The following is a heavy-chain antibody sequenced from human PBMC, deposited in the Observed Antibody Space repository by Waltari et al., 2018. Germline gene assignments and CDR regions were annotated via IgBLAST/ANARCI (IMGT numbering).Heavy chain of an antibody. CDR1: GFTLSSYW. J-gene: IGHJ4*02. D-gene: IGHD6-19*01. V-gene: IGHV3-7*01. CDR2: IKQDGSEK. CDR3: AREQWLALDY. Sequence: EVQLVESGGGLVQPGGSLRLSCAASGFTLSSYWMSWVRQAPGKGLEWVANIKQDGSEKYYVDSVKGRFTISRDNAKNSLYLQMNSLRAEDTAVYYCAREQWLALDYWGQGTLVTVSS.